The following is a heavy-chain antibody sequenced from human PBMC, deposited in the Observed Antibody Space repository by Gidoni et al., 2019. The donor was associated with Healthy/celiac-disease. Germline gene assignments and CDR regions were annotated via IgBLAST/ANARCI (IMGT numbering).Heavy chain of an antibody. J-gene: IGHJ4*02. Sequence: SVTVSCKASCYTFTSYGISWMRQAPVQGLEWMGWLSAYNGNTNYAQKLQGRVTMTTDTSTSTAYMELRSLRSDDTAVYYCARVGSSSSDYWGQGTLVTVSS. D-gene: IGHD6-6*01. CDR3: ARVGSSSSDY. V-gene: IGHV1-18*01. CDR2: LSAYNGNT. CDR1: CYTFTSYG.